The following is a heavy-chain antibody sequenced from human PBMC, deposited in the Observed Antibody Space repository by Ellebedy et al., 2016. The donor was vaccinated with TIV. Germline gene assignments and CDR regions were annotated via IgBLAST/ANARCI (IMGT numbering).Heavy chain of an antibody. CDR3: ATGPRSRSAPYYYYMDV. V-gene: IGHV1-18*01. Sequence: ASVKVSXXASGYTFTNYGISWLRQAPGQGLEWMGWISAYNRNTNYAQNFQGRVTMTTDTPTSTAYMELRSLRSDDTAVYYCATGPRSRSAPYYYYMDVWGKGTTVTVSS. J-gene: IGHJ6*03. D-gene: IGHD2-2*01. CDR1: GYTFTNYG. CDR2: ISAYNRNT.